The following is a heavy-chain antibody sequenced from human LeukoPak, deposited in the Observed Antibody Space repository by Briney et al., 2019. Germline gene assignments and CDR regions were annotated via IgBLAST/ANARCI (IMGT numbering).Heavy chain of an antibody. J-gene: IGHJ4*02. V-gene: IGHV3-66*01. CDR1: GFTLTRNH. CDR2: IYSSDAT. D-gene: IGHD1-14*01. Sequence: GGSLRLSCAASGFTLTRNHMNWVRQVPGKGLEWVSIIYSSDATYYADSVKGRFTVSRDKAKNTLYLQMNSLRADDTAVYYCARETPGSRVFDSWGQGTLVTVSS. CDR3: ARETPGSRVFDS.